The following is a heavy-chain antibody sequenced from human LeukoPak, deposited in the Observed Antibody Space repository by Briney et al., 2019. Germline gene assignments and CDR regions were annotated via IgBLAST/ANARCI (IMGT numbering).Heavy chain of an antibody. Sequence: ASVKVSCKASGYTFTGYYMHWVRQAPGQGLEWMGWINPNSGGTNYAQKFQGRVTMTRNTSISTAYMELSSLRSEDTAVYYCARGYCSGGSCYPKDRYYFDYWGQGTLVTVSS. CDR1: GYTFTGYY. D-gene: IGHD2-15*01. J-gene: IGHJ4*02. CDR3: ARGYCSGGSCYPKDRYYFDY. V-gene: IGHV1-2*02. CDR2: INPNSGGT.